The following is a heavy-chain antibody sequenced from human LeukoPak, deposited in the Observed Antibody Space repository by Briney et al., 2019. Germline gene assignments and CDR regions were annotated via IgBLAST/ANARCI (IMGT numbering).Heavy chain of an antibody. J-gene: IGHJ4*02. CDR3: ARRADVLLWFGELEELRYYFDY. CDR2: IYYTGST. Sequence: SETLSLTCTVSGGSISSYYWSWIRQPPGKGLEWIGFIYYTGSTNYNPSLKSRVTISVDTSKNQFSLKLSSVTAADTAVYYCARRADVLLWFGELEELRYYFDYWGQGTLVTVSS. V-gene: IGHV4-59*12. D-gene: IGHD3-10*01. CDR1: GGSISSYY.